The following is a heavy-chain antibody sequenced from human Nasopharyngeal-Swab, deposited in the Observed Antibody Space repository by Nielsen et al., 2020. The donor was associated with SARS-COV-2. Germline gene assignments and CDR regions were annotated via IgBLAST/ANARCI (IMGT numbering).Heavy chain of an antibody. CDR1: GGSISSYY. J-gene: IGHJ4*02. CDR3: ARERVTDKYFDY. Sequence: SETLSLTCTVSGGSISSYYWSWIRQPPGKGPEWIGYIYYSGSTNYNPSLKSRVTISVDTSKNQFSLKLSSVTAADTAVYYCARERVTDKYFDYWGQGTLVTVSS. D-gene: IGHD2-21*02. V-gene: IGHV4-59*01. CDR2: IYYSGST.